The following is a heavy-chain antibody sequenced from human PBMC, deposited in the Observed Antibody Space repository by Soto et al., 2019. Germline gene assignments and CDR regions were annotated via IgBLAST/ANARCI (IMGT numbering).Heavy chain of an antibody. CDR3: AKDWYYYDPALYYFDY. V-gene: IGHV3-23*01. CDR1: GFTFSSYA. CDR2: ISGSGGST. J-gene: IGHJ4*02. D-gene: IGHD3-22*01. Sequence: LRLSCAASGFTFSSYAMSGVRQAPGKGLEWVSAISGSGGSTYYADSVKGRFTISRDNSKNTLYLQMNSLRAEDTAVYYCAKDWYYYDPALYYFDYWGQGTLVTVSS.